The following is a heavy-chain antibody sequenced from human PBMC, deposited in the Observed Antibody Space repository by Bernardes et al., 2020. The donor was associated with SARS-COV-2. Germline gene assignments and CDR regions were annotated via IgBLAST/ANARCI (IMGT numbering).Heavy chain of an antibody. D-gene: IGHD6-13*01. CDR1: GFTFDDYA. V-gene: IGHV3-9*01. CDR2: ISWNSGSI. J-gene: IGHJ4*02. Sequence: GGSLRLSCAASGFTFDDYAMHWVRQAPGKGLEWVSGISWNSGSIGYADSVKGRFTISRDNAKNSLYLQMNSLRAEDTALYYCAKEGSSWYGWIDYWGQGTLVTVSS. CDR3: AKEGSSWYGWIDY.